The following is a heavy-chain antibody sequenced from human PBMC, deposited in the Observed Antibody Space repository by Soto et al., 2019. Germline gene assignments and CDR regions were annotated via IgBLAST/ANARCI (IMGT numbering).Heavy chain of an antibody. D-gene: IGHD2-15*01. CDR3: ARGSVVVAARFDY. J-gene: IGHJ4*02. CDR1: GGSISSGGYS. Sequence: QLQLQESGSGLVNPSQTLSLTCAVSGGSISSGGYSWSWIRQPPGKGLEWMGYIYHSGSTYYNPSLKRRVTISVDRSKNQFSLKLSSVTAADTAVYYCARGSVVVAARFDYWGQGTLVTVSS. V-gene: IGHV4-30-2*01. CDR2: IYHSGST.